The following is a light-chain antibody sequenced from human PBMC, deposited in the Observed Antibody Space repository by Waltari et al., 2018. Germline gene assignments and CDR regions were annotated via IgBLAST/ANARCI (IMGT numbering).Light chain of an antibody. Sequence: QSVLTQPPSASGTLGQRVTISCSGYTSNIRYNTVNWYQQLPRTAPKPLIYTNNQRPAGVPDRFSGSKSGTSASLAISGLQSEDEADYYCAAWDDSLNLYVFGTGTKVTVL. CDR1: TSNIRYNT. CDR2: TNN. J-gene: IGLJ1*01. V-gene: IGLV1-44*01. CDR3: AAWDDSLNLYV.